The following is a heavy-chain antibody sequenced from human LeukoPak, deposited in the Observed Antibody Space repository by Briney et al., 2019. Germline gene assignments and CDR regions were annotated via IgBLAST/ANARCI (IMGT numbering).Heavy chain of an antibody. CDR3: ARGPVALPGDRLSLFFAL. D-gene: IGHD2-21*01. CDR1: GESFNTYY. J-gene: IGHJ1*01. V-gene: IGHV4-34*01. CDR2: VKHHGET. Sequence: PSETLSLTCAVYGESFNTYYWTWIRQSPAKGLEWIGEVKHHGETNVSPSLRGRVVISVEPSKNQFSLEMTSVTASDTAIYFCARGPVALPGDRLSLFFALWGQGSLVTVSS.